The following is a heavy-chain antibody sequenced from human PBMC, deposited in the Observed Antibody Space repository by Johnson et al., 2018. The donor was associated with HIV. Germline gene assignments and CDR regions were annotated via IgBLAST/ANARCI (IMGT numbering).Heavy chain of an antibody. CDR1: GFTFSTYW. CDR3: ARALLIAARPVGAFDI. J-gene: IGHJ3*02. Sequence: EVQLVESGGGVVQPGRSLRLSCAASGFTFSTYWMSWVRQAPGKGLEWVANIKQDGSEKYYVDSVKGRFTISRDNAKNSLYLQMNSLRAEDTAVYYCARALLIAARPVGAFDIWGQGTMVTVSS. CDR2: IKQDGSEK. V-gene: IGHV3-7*01. D-gene: IGHD6-6*01.